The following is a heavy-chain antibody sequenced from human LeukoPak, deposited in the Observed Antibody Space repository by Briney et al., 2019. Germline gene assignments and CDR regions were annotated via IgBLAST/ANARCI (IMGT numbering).Heavy chain of an antibody. CDR1: GGSISSGSHY. CDR2: IYTSGST. J-gene: IGHJ6*02. V-gene: IGHV4-61*02. D-gene: IGHD6-19*01. Sequence: PSETLSLTCTVSGGSISSGSHYWSWIRQPAGKGLECIGRIYTSGSTNYDPSLKSRVTISVDTSKNQFSLKLSSVTAADTAVYYCARDAVAGPYYYYGMDVWGQGTTVTVSS. CDR3: ARDAVAGPYYYYGMDV.